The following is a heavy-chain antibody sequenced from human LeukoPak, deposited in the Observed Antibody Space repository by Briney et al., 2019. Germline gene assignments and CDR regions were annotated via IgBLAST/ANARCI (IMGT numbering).Heavy chain of an antibody. Sequence: ASVKVSCKASGYTFTSYDINWVRQATGQGLEWMGWMNPNSGNTGYAQKFQGRVTMTRNTSISTAYMELSSLRSEDTAVYYCARGWIQLWPMVYWGQGTLVTVSS. V-gene: IGHV1-8*01. J-gene: IGHJ4*02. CDR3: ARGWIQLWPMVY. CDR2: MNPNSGNT. D-gene: IGHD5-18*01. CDR1: GYTFTSYD.